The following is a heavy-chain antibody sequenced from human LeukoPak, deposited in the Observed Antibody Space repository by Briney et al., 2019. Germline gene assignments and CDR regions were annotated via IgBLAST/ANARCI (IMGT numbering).Heavy chain of an antibody. D-gene: IGHD3-22*01. CDR1: GFTFSSYE. V-gene: IGHV3-48*03. CDR3: ARVWDYYDSSGYYYVHYFDY. J-gene: IGHJ4*02. Sequence: GGSLRLSCAASGFTFSSYEMNWVRQAPGKGLEWVSYISSSGSSIYYADSVKGRFTISRDNAKNSLYLQMNSLRAEDTAVYFCARVWDYYDSSGYYYVHYFDYWGQGTLVTVSP. CDR2: ISSSGSSI.